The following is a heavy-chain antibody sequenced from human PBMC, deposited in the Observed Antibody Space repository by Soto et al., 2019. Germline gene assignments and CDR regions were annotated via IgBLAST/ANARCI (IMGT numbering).Heavy chain of an antibody. CDR3: ARDRSGE. CDR2: ISYDGSNK. CDR1: GFTFSSYG. V-gene: IGHV3-30*19. Sequence: QVQLVESGGGVVQPGRSLRLSCAASGFTFSSYGMHWVRQAPGKGLEWVAVISYDGSNKYYADSVKGRFTISRDNSKNTLYLQMNSLRAEDTAVYYCARDRSGEWGQGTLVTVSS. J-gene: IGHJ4*02. D-gene: IGHD3-10*01.